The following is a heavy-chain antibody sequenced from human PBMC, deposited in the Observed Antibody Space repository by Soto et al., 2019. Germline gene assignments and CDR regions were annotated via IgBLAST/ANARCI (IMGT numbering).Heavy chain of an antibody. D-gene: IGHD2-15*01. J-gene: IGHJ4*02. Sequence: QVQLVESGGGVVQPGRSLRLSCVGSGFIFSNYGMHWVRQAPGKGLEWVAFISYDGSDILYADSVKGRFTISRDNSKSPLFLHMNRPTAEDTAVYFCAIARVADSPLDHWGQGTLVTVSS. V-gene: IGHV3-30*03. CDR2: ISYDGSDI. CDR3: AIARVADSPLDH. CDR1: GFIFSNYG.